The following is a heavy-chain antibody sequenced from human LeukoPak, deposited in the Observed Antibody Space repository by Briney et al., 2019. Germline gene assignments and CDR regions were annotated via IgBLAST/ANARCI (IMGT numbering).Heavy chain of an antibody. CDR2: IIPIFCIA. D-gene: IGHD3-22*01. CDR1: GGTFSSYA. J-gene: IGHJ4*02. V-gene: IGHV1-69*04. Sequence: SVKVSCKASGGTFSSYAISCVRQAPGQGLEWMGRIIPIFCIANYAQKIQGRVTITADKSTSTAYMELSSLRSENTAVYYCAREGYYDSSGYYPTAYYFDYWGQGTLVTVSS. CDR3: AREGYYDSSGYYPTAYYFDY.